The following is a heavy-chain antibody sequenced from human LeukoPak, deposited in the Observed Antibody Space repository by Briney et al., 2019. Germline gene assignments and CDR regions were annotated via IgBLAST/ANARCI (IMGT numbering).Heavy chain of an antibody. Sequence: ASVKVSCKASGYTFTSYDINWVRPPTGQGREWMGWMNSKSGNTGYAQKFQGRVTLTRNPSISTAYMELSSLKSEDTAVYSCVRRRKGHLNWFDPWGQGTLVTVSS. V-gene: IGHV1-8*03. CDR2: MNSKSGNT. CDR3: VRRRKGHLNWFDP. J-gene: IGHJ5*02. CDR1: GYTFTSYD.